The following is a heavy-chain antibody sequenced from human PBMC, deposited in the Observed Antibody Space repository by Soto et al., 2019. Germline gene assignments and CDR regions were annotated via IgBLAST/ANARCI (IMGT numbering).Heavy chain of an antibody. V-gene: IGHV2-5*02. Sequence: SGPTLVNPTQTLTLTCTFSGFSLSTSGVGVGWIRQPPGKALEWLALIYWDDDKRYSPSLKSRLTITKDTSKNQVVLTMTNMDPVDTATYYCAHRPIVAGYSEPPFDYWGQGTLVTVSS. CDR1: GFSLSTSGVG. CDR2: IYWDDDK. J-gene: IGHJ4*02. D-gene: IGHD3-9*01. CDR3: AHRPIVAGYSEPPFDY.